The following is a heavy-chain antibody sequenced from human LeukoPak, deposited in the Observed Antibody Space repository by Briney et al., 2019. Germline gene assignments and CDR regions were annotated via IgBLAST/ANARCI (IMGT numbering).Heavy chain of an antibody. CDR3: ARGLNLEE. Sequence: SETLSLTCTVSGGSISSYYWSWIRQPAGKGLEWIGRSGSTNYNPSLKSRVTMSVDTSKNHFSLKLSSVTAADTAVYYCARGLNLEEWGQGTLVTVSS. J-gene: IGHJ4*02. CDR1: GGSISSYY. CDR2: SGST. V-gene: IGHV4-4*07. D-gene: IGHD1-1*01.